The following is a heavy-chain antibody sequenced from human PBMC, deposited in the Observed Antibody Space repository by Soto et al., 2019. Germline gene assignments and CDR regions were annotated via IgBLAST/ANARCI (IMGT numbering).Heavy chain of an antibody. CDR1: GFTFSSYA. J-gene: IGHJ6*03. CDR3: AKLLTELLLLWFGESPSYMDV. D-gene: IGHD3-10*01. V-gene: IGHV3-23*01. CDR2: ISGSGGST. Sequence: GGSLRLSCAASGFTFSSYAMSWVRQAPGKGLEWVSAISGSGGSTYYADSVKGRFTISRDNSKNTLYLQMNSLRAEDTAVYYCAKLLTELLLLWFGESPSYMDVWGKGTTVTVSS.